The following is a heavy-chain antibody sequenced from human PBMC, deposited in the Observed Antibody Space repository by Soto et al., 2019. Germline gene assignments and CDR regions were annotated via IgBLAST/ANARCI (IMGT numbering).Heavy chain of an antibody. V-gene: IGHV3-74*03. Sequence: PGGSLRLSCAASGFTFSNYWMNWVRQAPGKGLVWVSRIASDGSSTTYADSVKGRLTISRDNARNTLYPQMNSLRAEDTAVYYCARGRPYGMDVWGQGTTVTVSS. J-gene: IGHJ6*02. CDR2: IASDGSST. CDR3: ARGRPYGMDV. CDR1: GFTFSNYW.